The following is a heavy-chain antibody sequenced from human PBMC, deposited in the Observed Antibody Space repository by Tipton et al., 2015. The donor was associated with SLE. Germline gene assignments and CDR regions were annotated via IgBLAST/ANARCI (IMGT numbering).Heavy chain of an antibody. CDR2: IRYDGSNK. Sequence: SLRLSCAASGFTFSSYGMHWVRQAPGKGLVWVAFIRYDGSNKYYADSVKGRFTITRDNSKNTLYLQMNSLRAEDTAVYYCAKDAYDSSGVVDYWGQGTLVTVSS. CDR1: GFTFSSYG. J-gene: IGHJ4*02. CDR3: AKDAYDSSGVVDY. V-gene: IGHV3-30*02. D-gene: IGHD3-22*01.